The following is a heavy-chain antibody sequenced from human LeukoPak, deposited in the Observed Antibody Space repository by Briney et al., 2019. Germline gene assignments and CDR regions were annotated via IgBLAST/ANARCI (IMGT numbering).Heavy chain of an antibody. CDR2: ISWNSGSI. V-gene: IGHV3-9*01. D-gene: IGHD5-24*01. CDR1: GFTFDDYA. J-gene: IGHJ5*02. CDR3: ARDLRATEAFRFFDP. Sequence: GGSLRLSCAASGFTFDDYAMHWVRQAPGKGLEWVSGISWNSGSIGYADSVKGRFTISRDNAKNSLYLQMNSLRAEDTAVYYCARDLRATEAFRFFDPWGQGTLVTVSS.